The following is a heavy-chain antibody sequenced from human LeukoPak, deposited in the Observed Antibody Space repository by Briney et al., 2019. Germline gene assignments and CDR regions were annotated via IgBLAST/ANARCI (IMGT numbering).Heavy chain of an antibody. CDR1: GFTFSSYS. D-gene: IGHD5-12*01. J-gene: IGHJ4*02. V-gene: IGHV3-21*01. CDR2: ISSSSSYI. CDR3: ARDNGYSGYGYYFDY. Sequence: GGSLRLSCAASGFTFSSYSMNWVRQAPGKGLEWVSSISSSSSYIYYADSVTGRFTIPRDNAKNSLYLQMNSLRAEDTAVYYCARDNGYSGYGYYFDYWGQGTLVTVSS.